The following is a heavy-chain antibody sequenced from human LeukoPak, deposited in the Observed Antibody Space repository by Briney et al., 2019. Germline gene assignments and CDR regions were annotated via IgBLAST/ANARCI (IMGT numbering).Heavy chain of an antibody. D-gene: IGHD6-13*01. CDR3: AKVIAAAGINNWFDP. CDR1: GFTFSSCT. V-gene: IGHV3-23*01. CDR2: ISGSGGST. Sequence: ETLSLSCSASGFTFSSCTKSWARRPPSQGKERVSVISGSGGSTYYADSVKGRFTISRDNSKNTLYLQMNSLRAEDTAVYYCAKVIAAAGINNWFDPWGQGTLVTVSS. J-gene: IGHJ5*02.